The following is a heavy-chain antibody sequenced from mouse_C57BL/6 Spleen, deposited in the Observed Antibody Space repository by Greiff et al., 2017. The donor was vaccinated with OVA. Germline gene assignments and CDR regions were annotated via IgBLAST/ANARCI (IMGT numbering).Heavy chain of an antibody. J-gene: IGHJ4*01. CDR3: ARPGEDYYAMDY. Sequence: QVQLQQPGAELVMPGASVKLSCKASGYTFTSYWMHWVKQRPGQGLEWIGEIDPSDSYTNYNQKFKGKSTLTVDKSSSTAYMQLSSLTSEDSAVYYCARPGEDYYAMDYWGQGTSVTVSS. V-gene: IGHV1-69*01. CDR1: GYTFTSYW. CDR2: IDPSDSYT.